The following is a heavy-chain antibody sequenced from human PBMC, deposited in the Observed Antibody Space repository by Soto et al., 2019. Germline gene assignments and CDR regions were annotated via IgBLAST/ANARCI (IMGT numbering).Heavy chain of an antibody. CDR2: ISSSSSYI. CDR3: ARGLDIVVVVAAPGNWFDP. J-gene: IGHJ5*02. CDR1: GFTFSSYS. V-gene: IGHV3-21*01. D-gene: IGHD2-15*01. Sequence: PGGSLRLSCAASGFTFSSYSMNWVRQAPGKGLEWVSSISSSSSYIYYADSVKGRFTISRDNAKNSLYLQMNSLRAEDTAVYYCARGLDIVVVVAAPGNWFDPWGQGTLVTVSS.